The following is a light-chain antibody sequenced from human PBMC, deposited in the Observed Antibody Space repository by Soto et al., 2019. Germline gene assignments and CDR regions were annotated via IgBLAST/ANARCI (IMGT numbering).Light chain of an antibody. V-gene: IGKV3-15*01. Sequence: SPSTLSVYPGERATLSCRASQSVSSNLAWYQQQPGQAPRLLIYGASTRASDVPARFSGSGSGTEFTLTISCLQSEDFALYYCQQYKYLPEPFGEGTMVAIK. CDR1: QSVSSN. CDR3: QQYKYLPEP. J-gene: IGKJ4*01. CDR2: GAS.